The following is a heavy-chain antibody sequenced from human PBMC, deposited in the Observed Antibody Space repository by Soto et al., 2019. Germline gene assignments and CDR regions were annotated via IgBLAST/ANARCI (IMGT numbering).Heavy chain of an antibody. CDR2: ISGSGGST. CDR1: GFTFSSYA. CDR3: AKDLILLYSSSDFDY. V-gene: IGHV3-23*01. Sequence: EVQLLESGGGLVQPGGSLRLSCAASGFTFSSYAMSWVRQAPGKGLAWVSAISGSGGSTYYADSVKGRFTISRDNSKNTLYLQMNSLRAEDTAVYYCAKDLILLYSSSDFDYWRQGTLVTVSS. J-gene: IGHJ4*02. D-gene: IGHD6-6*01.